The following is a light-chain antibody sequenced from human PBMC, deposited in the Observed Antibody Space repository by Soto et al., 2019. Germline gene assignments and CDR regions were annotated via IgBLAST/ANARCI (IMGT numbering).Light chain of an antibody. V-gene: IGKV3D-15*01. CDR2: SAS. CDR1: QSVGSN. J-gene: IGKJ2*01. Sequence: EIVMTQSPATLSVSPGERPTLSCRASQSVGSNLAWYQQKPGQAPRLLISSASIRATGIPVRFSGSGSGTEFTLTISSLQSEDFAIYYCQQYDAWPFTFGQGTTLEIK. CDR3: QQYDAWPFT.